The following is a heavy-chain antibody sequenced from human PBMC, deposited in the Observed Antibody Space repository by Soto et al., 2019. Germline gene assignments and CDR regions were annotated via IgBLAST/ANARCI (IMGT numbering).Heavy chain of an antibody. CDR3: AKDRGQWLVLYSFDY. CDR1: GFTFSSYA. J-gene: IGHJ4*02. D-gene: IGHD6-19*01. Sequence: QVQLVESGGGVVQPGRSLRLSCAASGFTFSSYAMHWVRQAPGKGLEWVAVISYDGSYKYYADSVKGRFTISRDNSKNTLYLQMNSLRAEDTAVYYCAKDRGQWLVLYSFDYWGQGTPVTVSS. CDR2: ISYDGSYK. V-gene: IGHV3-30*18.